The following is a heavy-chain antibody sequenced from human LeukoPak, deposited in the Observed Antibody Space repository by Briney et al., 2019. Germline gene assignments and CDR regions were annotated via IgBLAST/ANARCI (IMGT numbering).Heavy chain of an antibody. J-gene: IGHJ4*02. CDR2: ISAYNGNT. CDR1: GYTFTSYG. V-gene: IGHV1-18*01. CDR3: ASLVVAATGGYFDY. D-gene: IGHD2-15*01. Sequence: ASVKVSCKASGYTFTSYGISWVRQAPGQGLEWMGWISAYNGNTNYTQKLQGRVTMTTDTSTSTAYMELRSLRSDDTAVYYCASLVVAATGGYFDYWGQGTLVTVSS.